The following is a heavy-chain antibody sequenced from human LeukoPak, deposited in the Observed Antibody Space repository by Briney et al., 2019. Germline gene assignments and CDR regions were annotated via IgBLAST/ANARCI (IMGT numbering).Heavy chain of an antibody. CDR2: LKQDGSET. CDR1: GFIFSTYW. Sequence: GGSLRLSCASSGFIFSTYWMSWVRQAPGKGLEWVANLKQDGSETYYVDPVKGRFTISRDNAKNSLYLQMNSLRAEDTAVYYCVREGTTVALFDYWGQGSLVTVSS. D-gene: IGHD6-19*01. V-gene: IGHV3-7*01. J-gene: IGHJ4*02. CDR3: VREGTTVALFDY.